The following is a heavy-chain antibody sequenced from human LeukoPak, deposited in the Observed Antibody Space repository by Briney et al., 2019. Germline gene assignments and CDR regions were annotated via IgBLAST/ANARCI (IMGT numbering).Heavy chain of an antibody. CDR2: INHSGST. J-gene: IGHJ6*03. V-gene: IGHV4-34*01. Sequence: SETLSLTCAVYGGAFSGYYWSWIRQPPGKGLEWIGEINHSGSTNYNPSLKSRVTISVDTSKNQFSLKLSSVTAADTAVYYCARDLVVPAAIHPLIPYYMDVWGKGTTVTVSS. D-gene: IGHD2-2*02. CDR3: ARDLVVPAAIHPLIPYYMDV. CDR1: GGAFSGYY.